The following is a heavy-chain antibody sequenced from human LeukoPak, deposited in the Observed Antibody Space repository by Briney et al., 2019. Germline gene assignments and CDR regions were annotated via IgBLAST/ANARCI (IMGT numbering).Heavy chain of an antibody. CDR1: GFTFSSYW. V-gene: IGHV3-7*03. CDR2: INHNGNVN. J-gene: IGHJ6*02. D-gene: IGHD3-16*01. CDR3: ARGGGLDV. Sequence: GGSLRLSCAASGFTFSSYWMNWARQAPGKGLDWVASINHNGNVNYYVDSVKGRFTISRDNAKNSPYLQMSNLRAEDTAVYFCARGGGLDVWGQGATVTVSS.